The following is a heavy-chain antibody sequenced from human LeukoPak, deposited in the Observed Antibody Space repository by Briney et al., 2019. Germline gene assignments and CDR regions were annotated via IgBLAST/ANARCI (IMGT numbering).Heavy chain of an antibody. J-gene: IGHJ4*02. Sequence: PGGSLRLSCAASGFTFSSYAMHWVRQAPGKGLEWGAVISYDGSNKYYAHSVKGRFTISRDNSKNTLYLQMNSLRAEDTAVYYCARDRYGSGSYLPDYWGQGTLVTVSS. V-gene: IGHV3-30-3*01. CDR1: GFTFSSYA. CDR2: ISYDGSNK. D-gene: IGHD3-10*01. CDR3: ARDRYGSGSYLPDY.